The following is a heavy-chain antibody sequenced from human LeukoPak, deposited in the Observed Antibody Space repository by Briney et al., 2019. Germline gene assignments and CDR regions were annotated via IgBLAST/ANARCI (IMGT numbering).Heavy chain of an antibody. CDR3: ARALGYCTTTSCNWYFDL. CDR1: GDSISSSY. Sequence: PSETLSLTCTVSGDSISSSYWSWIRQPPGKGLEWIGYILHSGSTNYNPSLKSRVTISVDTSKNQFSLKLSSVTAADTAVYYCARALGYCTTTSCNWYFDLWGRGTLLTVSS. CDR2: ILHSGST. D-gene: IGHD2-2*01. V-gene: IGHV4-59*01. J-gene: IGHJ2*01.